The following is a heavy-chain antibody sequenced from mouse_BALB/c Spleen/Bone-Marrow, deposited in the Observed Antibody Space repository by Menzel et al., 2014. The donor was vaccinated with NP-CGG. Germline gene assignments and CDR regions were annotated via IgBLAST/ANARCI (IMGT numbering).Heavy chain of an antibody. Sequence: EVQVVESGGGLLQPGGSRKLSCAASGFTFSSFGMHWVRQAPEKGLEWVAYINSGSSTIYYADTVKGRFTISRDNPKNTLFLQMTSLRSEDTAMYYCARRYYGSSFSYFDYWGQGTTLTVSS. D-gene: IGHD1-1*01. CDR1: GFTFSSFG. J-gene: IGHJ2*01. V-gene: IGHV5-17*02. CDR3: ARRYYGSSFSYFDY. CDR2: INSGSSTI.